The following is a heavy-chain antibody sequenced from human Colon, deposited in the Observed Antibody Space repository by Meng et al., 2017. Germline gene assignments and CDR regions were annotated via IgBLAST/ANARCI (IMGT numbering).Heavy chain of an antibody. CDR2: IYYSGNT. J-gene: IGHJ4*02. V-gene: IGHV4-39*07. D-gene: IGHD3-10*01. Sequence: QPQLQESGPRLVTPSETLSLTCTVSGSSITSSSFYWGWIRQPPGKGLEWIGNIYYSGNTYYNPSLKSRVTISLDTPKNQFSLRLSSVTAADTAVYYCARVDGYGSGNYYSRLAYWGQGTLVTVSS. CDR1: GSSITSSSFY. CDR3: ARVDGYGSGNYYSRLAY.